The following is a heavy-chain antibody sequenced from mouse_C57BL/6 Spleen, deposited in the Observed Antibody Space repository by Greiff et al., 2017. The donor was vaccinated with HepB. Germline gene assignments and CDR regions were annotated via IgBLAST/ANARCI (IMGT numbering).Heavy chain of an antibody. V-gene: IGHV5-16*01. CDR2: INYDGSST. J-gene: IGHJ2*01. Sequence: EVMLVESEGGLVQPGSSMKLSCTASGFTFSDYYMARVRQVPEKGLEWVANINYDGSSTYYLDSLKSRFIISRDNAKNILYLQMSSLKSEDTATYYCARGPGDYYGSSYLDYWGQGTTLTVSS. CDR3: ARGPGDYYGSSYLDY. D-gene: IGHD1-1*01. CDR1: GFTFSDYY.